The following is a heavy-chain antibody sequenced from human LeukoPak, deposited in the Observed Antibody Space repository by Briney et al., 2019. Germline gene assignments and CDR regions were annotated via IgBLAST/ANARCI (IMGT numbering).Heavy chain of an antibody. D-gene: IGHD4-17*01. J-gene: IGHJ3*02. CDR2: IIPIFGTA. CDR3: ARGSHDYGDDDAFDI. Sequence: SVKDSCKASGGTFSSYAISWVRQAPGQGLEWMGGIIPIFGTANYAQKFQGRVTITADESTSTAYMELSSLRSEDTAVYYCARGSHDYGDDDAFDIWGQGTKVTVSS. V-gene: IGHV1-69*13. CDR1: GGTFSSYA.